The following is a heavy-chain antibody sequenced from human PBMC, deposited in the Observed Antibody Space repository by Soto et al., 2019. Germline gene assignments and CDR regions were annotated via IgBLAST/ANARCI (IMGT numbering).Heavy chain of an antibody. CDR3: ARGFGEFNYYGMDV. CDR2: INPNSGGT. D-gene: IGHD3-10*01. J-gene: IGHJ6*02. CDR1: GYTFTGYY. Sequence: ASVEVSCKASGYTFTGYYMHWARQALGQGLEWMGWINPNSGGTNYAQKFQGWVTMTRDTSISTAYMELSRLRSDDTAVYYCARGFGEFNYYGMDVWGQGTTVTVS. V-gene: IGHV1-2*04.